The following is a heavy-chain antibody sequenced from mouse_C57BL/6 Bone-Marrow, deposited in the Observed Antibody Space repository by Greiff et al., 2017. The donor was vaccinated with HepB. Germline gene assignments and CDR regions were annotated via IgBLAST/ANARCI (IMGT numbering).Heavy chain of an antibody. Sequence: EVKVVESGGDLVKPGGSLKLSCAASGFTFSTYGMSWVRQTPDKRLEWVATVSTGGGYTYYPDSVKGRFTISRDNAKNTLYLQMSGLKSEDTAMFYCTRLAYYYDREGFAYWGQGTLVTVSA. J-gene: IGHJ3*01. CDR1: GFTFSTYG. CDR3: TRLAYYYDREGFAY. D-gene: IGHD1-1*01. CDR2: VSTGGGYT. V-gene: IGHV5-6*01.